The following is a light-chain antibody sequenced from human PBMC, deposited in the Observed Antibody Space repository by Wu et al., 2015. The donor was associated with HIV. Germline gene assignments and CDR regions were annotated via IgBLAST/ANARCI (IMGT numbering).Light chain of an antibody. CDR2: KAS. V-gene: IGKV1-5*03. Sequence: DIQMTQSPSTLPASIGDRITITCRASQSIDTWLAWYQQKPGKAPKLLIFKASSLESGVPSRFSGRGSGTEFTLTIDSLQPDDFATYYCQQYNSPSLTYSFGQGTKLEIK. J-gene: IGKJ2*03. CDR1: QSIDTW. CDR3: QQYNSPSLTYS.